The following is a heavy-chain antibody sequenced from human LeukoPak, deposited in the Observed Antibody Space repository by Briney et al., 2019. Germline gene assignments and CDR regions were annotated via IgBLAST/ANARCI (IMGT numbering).Heavy chain of an antibody. CDR2: ISSSSSYI. CDR1: RFAFSSYT. J-gene: IGHJ4*02. D-gene: IGHD1-26*01. Sequence: GGSLRLSCAASRFAFSSYTMNWVRQAPGKGLEWVSSISSSSSYIYYADSMKGRFTISRDNAKNSLYLQMNSLRVEDTAVYYCARDGIVGATRSNFDYWGQGTLVTVSS. V-gene: IGHV3-21*01. CDR3: ARDGIVGATRSNFDY.